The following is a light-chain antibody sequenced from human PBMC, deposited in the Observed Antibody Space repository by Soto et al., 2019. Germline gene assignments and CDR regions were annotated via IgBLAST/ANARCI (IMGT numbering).Light chain of an antibody. Sequence: QSALTQPASVAGSPGQSITISCTGTSSDVGLYNLVSWYQQHPGKAPKLMMSDVSKRPSGVPDRFSGSKSGTTASLTISGLQAEDEADYYCCSYAGSYTLLFGGGTKLTVL. CDR3: CSYAGSYTLL. V-gene: IGLV2-11*01. CDR2: DVS. J-gene: IGLJ2*01. CDR1: SSDVGLYNL.